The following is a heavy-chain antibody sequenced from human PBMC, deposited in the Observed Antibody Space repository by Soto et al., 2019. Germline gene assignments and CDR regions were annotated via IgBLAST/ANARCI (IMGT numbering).Heavy chain of an antibody. J-gene: IGHJ5*02. Sequence: SETLSLTCAVYGGSFSGYYWSWIRQPPGKGLEWIEEINHSGSTNYNPSLKSRVTISVDTSKNQFSLKLSSVTAADTAVYYCARGDYDFWSGYYTGRWFDPWGQGTLVTVSS. D-gene: IGHD3-3*01. V-gene: IGHV4-34*01. CDR2: INHSGST. CDR1: GGSFSGYY. CDR3: ARGDYDFWSGYYTGRWFDP.